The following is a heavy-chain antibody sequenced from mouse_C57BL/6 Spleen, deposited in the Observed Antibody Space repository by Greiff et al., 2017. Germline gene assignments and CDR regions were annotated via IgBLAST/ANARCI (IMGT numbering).Heavy chain of an antibody. CDR3: ARLTGSSYWYFDV. J-gene: IGHJ1*03. V-gene: IGHV5-15*01. CDR1: GFTFSDYG. CDR2: ISNLAYSI. Sequence: EVKLMESGGGLVQPGGSLKLSCAASGFTFSDYGMAWVRQAPRKGPEWVAFISNLAYSIYYADTVTGRFTISRENAKNTLYLEMSSLRSEDTAMYYCARLTGSSYWYFDVWGTGTTVTVSS. D-gene: IGHD1-1*01.